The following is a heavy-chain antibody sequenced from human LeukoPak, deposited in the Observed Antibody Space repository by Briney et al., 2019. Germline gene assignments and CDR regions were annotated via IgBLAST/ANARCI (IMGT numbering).Heavy chain of an antibody. D-gene: IGHD5-18*01. CDR3: TRDLGVDTAMIFFDY. CDR1: GYTFTSFG. V-gene: IGHV1-18*01. Sequence: ASVKVSCKASGYTFTSFGISWVRQAPGQGLEWMGWSSAYNGNTNYAQKFQGRVTMTTDTSTSTAYMEVRSLRSDDTAVYYCTRDLGVDTAMIFFDYWGQGSLVTVSS. CDR2: SSAYNGNT. J-gene: IGHJ4*02.